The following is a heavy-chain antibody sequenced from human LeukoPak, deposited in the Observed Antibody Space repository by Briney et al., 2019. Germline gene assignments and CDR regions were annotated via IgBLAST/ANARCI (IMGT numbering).Heavy chain of an antibody. J-gene: IGHJ4*02. CDR2: ITGSGGGT. V-gene: IGHV3-23*01. CDR1: GFTFSNYA. Sequence: GGSLRLSCAASGFTFSNYAMSWVRQAPGKGLEWVSAITGSGGGTYYADSVKGRFTISRDNSKNTLYLQMNSLGAEDTAVYYCAKWGDYDVLTGYYDPDYWGQGTLVTVSS. D-gene: IGHD3-9*01. CDR3: AKWGDYDVLTGYYDPDY.